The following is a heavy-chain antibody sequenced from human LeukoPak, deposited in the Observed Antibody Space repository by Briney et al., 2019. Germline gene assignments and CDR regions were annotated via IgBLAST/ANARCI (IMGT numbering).Heavy chain of an antibody. CDR1: GGSMTSYY. D-gene: IGHD6-13*01. V-gene: IGHV4-59*01. J-gene: IGHJ4*02. CDR2: IYYTGST. Sequence: SQTLSPTCTVSGGSMTSYYWSWIRQPPRQGLDYIGYIYYTGSTYYNPSLKSRVTISVDTSKNQFSLRLSSVTAADTAVYYCARDATAGNFDYWGLGTLVTVSS. CDR3: ARDATAGNFDY.